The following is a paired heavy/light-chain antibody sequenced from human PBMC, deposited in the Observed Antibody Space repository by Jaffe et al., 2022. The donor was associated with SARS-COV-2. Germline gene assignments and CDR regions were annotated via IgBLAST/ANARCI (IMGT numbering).Heavy chain of an antibody. CDR2: IYYSGSP. Sequence: QLQLQESGPGLVKPSGTLFLTCSVSGGSISGSRYYWGWVRQPPGKGLQWIGGIYYSGSPYYNPSLKSRVTISVDTSRNQFSLRLGSVTAADTAVYYCVRHFDWFDPWGQGTLVTVSS. CDR3: VRHFDWFDP. D-gene: IGHD3-3*01. V-gene: IGHV4-39*01. CDR1: GGSISGSRYY. J-gene: IGHJ5*02.
Light chain of an antibody. Sequence: EIVMTQSPATLSVSPGDRAALSCRASQSVGSNLAWYQQKPGQGPRLLIYGASTRATGVPARFSGSGSGTEFILTISSLQSEDFAVYYCQHYNNWPPWTFGQGTKVEIK. CDR1: QSVGSN. CDR2: GAS. CDR3: QHYNNWPPWT. V-gene: IGKV3-15*01. J-gene: IGKJ1*01.